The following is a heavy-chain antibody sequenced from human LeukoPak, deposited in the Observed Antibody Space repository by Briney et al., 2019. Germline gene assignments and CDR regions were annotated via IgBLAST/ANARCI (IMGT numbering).Heavy chain of an antibody. J-gene: IGHJ4*02. D-gene: IGHD2-2*01. V-gene: IGHV3-21*04. Sequence: PGGSLRLSCAASGFTFSSYSMNWVRQAPGKGLEWVSSISSSSSYIYYADSVKGRFTISRDNSKNTLYLQMNSLRAEDTAVYYCAKTAPHCSSTSCLFEYWGQGTLVTVSS. CDR1: GFTFSSYS. CDR2: ISSSSSYI. CDR3: AKTAPHCSSTSCLFEY.